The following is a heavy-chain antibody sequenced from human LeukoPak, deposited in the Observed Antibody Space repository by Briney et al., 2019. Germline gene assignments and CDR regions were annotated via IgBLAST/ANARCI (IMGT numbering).Heavy chain of an antibody. Sequence: GGTLRLSCAASGFTFSSYSMHWVREAPGKGLEGVSSISRSSSYRYCADSVKGRFTISRDNAKNSLYLQMHSVRAEDTAVYFCAQDRQKYNYDGSGYPPYGGQGPRVTVP. CDR2: ISRSSSYR. CDR1: GFTFSSYS. V-gene: IGHV3-21*01. J-gene: IGHJ4*02. CDR3: AQDRQKYNYDGSGYPPY. D-gene: IGHD3-22*01.